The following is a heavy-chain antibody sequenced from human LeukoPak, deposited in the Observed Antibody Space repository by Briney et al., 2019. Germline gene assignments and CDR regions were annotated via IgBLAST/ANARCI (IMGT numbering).Heavy chain of an antibody. J-gene: IGHJ4*02. CDR2: IDYSGTT. D-gene: IGHD3-3*01. CDR3: ARDRVFEGAIGDY. CDR1: GGSISGSSYS. Sequence: SETLSLTCSVSGGSISGSSYSWGWIRQPPRKGLEWIGNIDYSGTTHYNPSLKSRVTISIDTSKKQFSLKLSSVTAADTAVYYCARDRVFEGAIGDYWGQGTLVTVSS. V-gene: IGHV4-39*07.